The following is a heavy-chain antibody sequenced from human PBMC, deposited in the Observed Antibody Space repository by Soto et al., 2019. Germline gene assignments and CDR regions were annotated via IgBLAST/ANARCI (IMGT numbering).Heavy chain of an antibody. Sequence: PGGSLRLSCAASGFTFGSYWMSWVRQAPGKGPEWVATIKDDGSEKYYVDSVKGRFTVSRDNAQNSLYLQMNSLRDEDTAVFYSARISRMVRGVTDAWGPGIRVTVAS. J-gene: IGHJ5*02. V-gene: IGHV3-7*01. CDR3: ARISRMVRGVTDA. CDR1: GFTFGSYW. D-gene: IGHD3-10*01. CDR2: IKDDGSEK.